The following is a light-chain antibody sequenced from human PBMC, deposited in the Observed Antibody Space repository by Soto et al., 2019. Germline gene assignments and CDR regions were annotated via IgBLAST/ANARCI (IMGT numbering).Light chain of an antibody. CDR1: QSVSDY. V-gene: IGKV3-11*01. CDR3: QQRYDWPLT. Sequence: EIVLTQSPATLSLSPGERATLSCRASQSVSDYVAWYQQKPGQAPRLLIYDASNRATGIPARFSGGGSGTDFTLTISSLEPEDFSFYYCQQRYDWPLTFGQGTRLEIK. J-gene: IGKJ5*01. CDR2: DAS.